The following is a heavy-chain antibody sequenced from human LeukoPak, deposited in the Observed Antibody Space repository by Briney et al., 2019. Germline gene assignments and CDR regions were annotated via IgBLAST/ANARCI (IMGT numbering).Heavy chain of an antibody. Sequence: SETLSLTCTVSGGSISSYYWSWIRQPPGKGLEWIGYIYYSGSTNYNPSLKSRVTISVDTSKNQFSLKLSSVTAADTAVYYCARAGRELLSYFDYWGQGTLVTVSS. CDR2: IYYSGST. D-gene: IGHD1-26*01. V-gene: IGHV4-59*01. CDR3: ARAGRELLSYFDY. J-gene: IGHJ4*02. CDR1: GGSISSYY.